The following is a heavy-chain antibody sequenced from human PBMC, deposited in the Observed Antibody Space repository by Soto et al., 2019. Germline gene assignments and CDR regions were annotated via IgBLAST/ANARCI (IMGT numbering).Heavy chain of an antibody. Sequence: SETLSLTCTVSGGSFSSGDYYWSWFRQPPGNGLEWIGDIYYSGSTYYNTSLKSRVTISVDTSKNQFSLKLSSVTAADTAVYYCARVGRWLLEYWYFELWGRGTLVTVYS. D-gene: IGHD5-12*01. J-gene: IGHJ2*01. CDR2: IYYSGST. CDR1: GGSFSSGDYY. CDR3: ARVGRWLLEYWYFEL. V-gene: IGHV4-30-4*01.